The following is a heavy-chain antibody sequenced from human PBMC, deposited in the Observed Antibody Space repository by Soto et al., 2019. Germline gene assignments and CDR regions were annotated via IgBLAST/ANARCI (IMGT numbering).Heavy chain of an antibody. J-gene: IGHJ6*02. CDR2: INPNSGGT. CDR1: GYTFTGYY. Sequence: ASVKVSCKASGYTFTGYYMHWVRQAPGQRLEWMGWINPNSGGTNYAQKFQGWVTMTRDTSISTAYMELSRLRSDDTAVYYCAREGYYDSSGYYYYGMDVWGQGTTVTVSS. D-gene: IGHD3-22*01. CDR3: AREGYYDSSGYYYYGMDV. V-gene: IGHV1-2*04.